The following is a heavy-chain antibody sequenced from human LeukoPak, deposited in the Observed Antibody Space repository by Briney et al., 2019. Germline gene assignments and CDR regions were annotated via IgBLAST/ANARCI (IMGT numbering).Heavy chain of an antibody. Sequence: GGSLRLSCTASGFTFSSYEMNWVRQAPGNGLEWVSTISRGAITIYYADSVKGRFTISRDNAKNSLYLQMNSLRAEDTAVYYCARDEPMTTVTADAFDIWGQGTMVTVSS. CDR2: ISRGAITI. J-gene: IGHJ3*02. V-gene: IGHV3-48*03. CDR1: GFTFSSYE. CDR3: ARDEPMTTVTADAFDI. D-gene: IGHD4-17*01.